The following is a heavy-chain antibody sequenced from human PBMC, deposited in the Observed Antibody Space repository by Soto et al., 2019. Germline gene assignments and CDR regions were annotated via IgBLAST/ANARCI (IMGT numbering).Heavy chain of an antibody. CDR1: GFTVSSNY. V-gene: IGHV3-53*01. CDR2: IYSGGST. J-gene: IGHJ4*02. D-gene: IGHD3-22*01. CDR3: ARVVITTVTFDY. Sequence: LRLSCAASGFTVSSNYMSWVRQAPGKGLEWVSVIYSGGSTYYADSVKGRFTISRDNSKNTLYLQMNSLRAEDTAVYYCARVVITTVTFDYWGQGTLVTVSS.